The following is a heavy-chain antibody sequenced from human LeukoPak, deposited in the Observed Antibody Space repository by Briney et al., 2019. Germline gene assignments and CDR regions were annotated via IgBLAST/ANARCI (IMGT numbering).Heavy chain of an antibody. V-gene: IGHV4-30-2*01. CDR3: ARVYGDYIDY. J-gene: IGHJ4*02. D-gene: IGHD4-17*01. CDR2: IYHSGST. CDR1: GGSISSGGYY. Sequence: ASETLSLTCTVSGGSISSGGYYWSWIRQPPGKGLEWIGYIYHSGSTYYNPSLKSRVTISVDTSKNQFSLKLSSVTAADTAVYYCARVYGDYIDYWGQGTLVTVSS.